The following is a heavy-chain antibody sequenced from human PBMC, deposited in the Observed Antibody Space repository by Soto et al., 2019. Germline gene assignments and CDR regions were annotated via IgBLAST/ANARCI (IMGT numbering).Heavy chain of an antibody. CDR3: ARDNGQWLVSD. CDR2: ISTYNGNT. CDR1: GYIFTSHG. Sequence: QVQLVQSGAEVKKPGASVKVSCKASGYIFTSHGISWVRQAPGQGLEWMGRISTYNGNTKYAQKLKGRVTMTTETSASIAYMELRSLRSDDTAVYYWARDNGQWLVSDWGQGTLVTVSS. J-gene: IGHJ1*01. V-gene: IGHV1-18*01. D-gene: IGHD6-19*01.